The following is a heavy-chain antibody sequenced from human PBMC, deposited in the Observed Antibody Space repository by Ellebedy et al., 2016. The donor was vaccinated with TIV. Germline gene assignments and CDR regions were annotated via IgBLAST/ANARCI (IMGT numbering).Heavy chain of an antibody. CDR1: GFTFSSYA. CDR2: INGSGIST. Sequence: PGGSLRLSCAASGFTFSSYALSWVRQAPGMGLEWVATINGSGISTYYADSVKGRFTISRDNSKSTLFLQMNSLRAEDTAVYYCAKASGSSGNTNYYFDYWGQGTLVTVSS. CDR3: AKASGSSGNTNYYFDY. D-gene: IGHD3-22*01. V-gene: IGHV3-23*01. J-gene: IGHJ4*02.